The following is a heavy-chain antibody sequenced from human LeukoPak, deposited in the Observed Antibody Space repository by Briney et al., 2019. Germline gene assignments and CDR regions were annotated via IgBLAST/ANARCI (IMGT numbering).Heavy chain of an antibody. CDR1: GFTFSTSW. D-gene: IGHD4-17*01. Sequence: PGGSLRLYCAASGFTFSTSWMAWIRQAPGKGLEWVANIKHDGSETNYVDSVKGRFTISRDNAKNSLYLQMNSLRAEDTAVYSCARDQAGALDYWGQGILVTVSS. V-gene: IGHV3-7*01. CDR3: ARDQAGALDY. CDR2: IKHDGSET. J-gene: IGHJ4*02.